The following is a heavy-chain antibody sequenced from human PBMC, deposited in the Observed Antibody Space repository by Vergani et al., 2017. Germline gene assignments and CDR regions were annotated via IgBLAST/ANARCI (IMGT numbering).Heavy chain of an antibody. CDR1: GFTFSTYA. D-gene: IGHD1-26*01. Sequence: EVQLLESGGSLKQPGGSVRLSCAASGFTFSTYAMHWVRQAPGKGLEWVSALTEGGGSTYYADSFKGRFIISRDNSRDTLYLQMNSLRPEDTATYYCFKDAGSYENFFDSWGQGTLVTVSS. CDR3: FKDAGSYENFFDS. V-gene: IGHV3-23*01. CDR2: LTEGGGST. J-gene: IGHJ4*02.